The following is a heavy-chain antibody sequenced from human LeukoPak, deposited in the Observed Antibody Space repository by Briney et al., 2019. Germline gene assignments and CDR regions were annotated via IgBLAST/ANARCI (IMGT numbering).Heavy chain of an antibody. CDR3: ARSKYYYDSSGPDFDY. CDR2: ISSNGVST. V-gene: IGHV3-64*01. D-gene: IGHD3-22*01. J-gene: IGHJ4*02. Sequence: PGGSLRLSCAASGFTFSSYAMHWVRQAPGKGLEYVSAISSNGVSTYYANSVKGRFTISRDNSKSTLYLQMGSLRAEDMAVYYCARSKYYYDSSGPDFDYWGQGTLVTVSS. CDR1: GFTFSSYA.